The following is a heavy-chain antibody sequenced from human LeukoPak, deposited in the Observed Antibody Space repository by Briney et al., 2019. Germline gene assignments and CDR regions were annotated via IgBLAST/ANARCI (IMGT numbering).Heavy chain of an antibody. V-gene: IGHV3-74*01. D-gene: IGHD1-1*01. CDR2: INSDGRSI. Sequence: GGSLRLSCAASGFNFNDYWMHWVRQGPGKGLVWVSRINSDGRSIDYADSVKGRFTISRDNARNSLYLQMNSLRAEDTAVYYCARDTTGDAGGVFDSWGQGTLVTVSS. CDR1: GFNFNDYW. CDR3: ARDTTGDAGGVFDS. J-gene: IGHJ4*02.